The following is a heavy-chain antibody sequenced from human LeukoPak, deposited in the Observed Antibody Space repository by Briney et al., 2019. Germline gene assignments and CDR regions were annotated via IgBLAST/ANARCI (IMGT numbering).Heavy chain of an antibody. CDR3: ARDSHQFDY. J-gene: IGHJ4*02. V-gene: IGHV4-59*01. CDR2: IYYSGST. Sequence: SETLSLTCTVSGGSISRYYWSWIRQPPGKGLEWIGYIYYSGSTNYNPSRKSRVTISVDMSKNQFPLNLSYVTAADTAVYYCARDSHQFDYWGQGTLVTVSS. CDR1: GGSISRYY.